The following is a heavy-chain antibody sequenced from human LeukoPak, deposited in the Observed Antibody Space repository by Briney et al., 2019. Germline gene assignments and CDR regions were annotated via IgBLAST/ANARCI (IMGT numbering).Heavy chain of an antibody. CDR3: ARDSPKADSSGSGPIAY. CDR2: IYYSGST. J-gene: IGHJ4*02. D-gene: IGHD3-22*01. Sequence: SETLSLTCTVSGGSISSSSYYWGWIRQPPGKGLEWVGSIYYSGSTYYNPSLKSRVTISVDTSKNQFSLKLSSVTAADTAVYYCARDSPKADSSGSGPIAYWGQGTLVTVSS. CDR1: GGSISSSSYY. V-gene: IGHV4-39*07.